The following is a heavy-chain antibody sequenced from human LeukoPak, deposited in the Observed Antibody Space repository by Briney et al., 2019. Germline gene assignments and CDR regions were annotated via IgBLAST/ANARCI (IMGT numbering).Heavy chain of an antibody. CDR2: IKTDGSLI. V-gene: IGHV3-7*01. J-gene: IGHJ4*02. Sequence: GGSLRLSCAASGFTLSYNYMSWVRQAPGKGLEWVANIKTDGSLIYYVDSVKGRFTISRDNHKNSLYLQMNSLRVEDTAVYYCARDLNWETYWGQGTLVSVSS. D-gene: IGHD7-27*01. CDR1: GFTLSYNY. CDR3: ARDLNWETY.